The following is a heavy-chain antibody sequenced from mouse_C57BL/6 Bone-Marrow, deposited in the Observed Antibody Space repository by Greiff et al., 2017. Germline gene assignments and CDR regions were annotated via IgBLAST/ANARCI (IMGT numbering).Heavy chain of an antibody. V-gene: IGHV1-59*01. D-gene: IGHD2-2*01. CDR3: ARWLYFDY. CDR1: GYTFTSYW. CDR2: IDPSDSYT. J-gene: IGHJ2*01. Sequence: VQLQQPGAELVRPGTSVKLSCKASGYTFTSYWMHWVKQRPGQGLEWIGVIDPSDSYTNYNQKFKGKATLTVDTSSSTAYMQLSSLTSEDSAVXYCARWLYFDYWGQGTTLTVSS.